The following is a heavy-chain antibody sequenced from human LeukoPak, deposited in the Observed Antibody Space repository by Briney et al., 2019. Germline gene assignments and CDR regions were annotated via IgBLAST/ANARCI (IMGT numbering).Heavy chain of an antibody. V-gene: IGHV3-33*01. J-gene: IGHJ4*02. D-gene: IGHD3-10*01. CDR1: GITFNA. Sequence: PGGSLRLSCAASGITFNAIHWVRQAPAKGLEWVALTGYDGRSKYYADSVKRRFTLSIDNPNNIVYLQKMRMSADNTAEYYGARELFGSGRFPDYWGQGTLVTVSS. CDR3: ARELFGSGRFPDY. CDR2: TGYDGRSK.